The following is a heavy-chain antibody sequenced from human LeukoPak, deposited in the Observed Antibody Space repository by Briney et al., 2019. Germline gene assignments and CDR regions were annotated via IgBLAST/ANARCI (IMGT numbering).Heavy chain of an antibody. CDR1: GGSLSSYY. D-gene: IGHD3-10*01. CDR3: ARDRGRHYYMDV. CDR2: IYYSGST. Sequence: SEALSLTCIVSGGSLSSYYWSWIRPPPGKGVEWIGYIYYSGSTNYNPSLKSRVTISVDTSKNQFSLKLSSVTAADTAVYYCARDRGRHYYMDVWGKGTTVTISS. J-gene: IGHJ6*03. V-gene: IGHV4-59*01.